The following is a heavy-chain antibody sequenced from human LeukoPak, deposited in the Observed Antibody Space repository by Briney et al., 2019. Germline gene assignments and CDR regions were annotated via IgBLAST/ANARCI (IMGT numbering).Heavy chain of an antibody. CDR2: IYTSGST. J-gene: IGHJ4*02. V-gene: IGHV4-61*02. CDR3: ARKLRFLDPFDY. D-gene: IGHD3-3*01. Sequence: SETLSLTCTVSGGSISSGSYYWSWIRQPAGKGLEWIGRIYTSGSTNYNPSLKSRVTISVDTSKNQFSLKLSSVTAADTAVYYCARKLRFLDPFDYWGQGTLVTVSS. CDR1: GGSISSGSYY.